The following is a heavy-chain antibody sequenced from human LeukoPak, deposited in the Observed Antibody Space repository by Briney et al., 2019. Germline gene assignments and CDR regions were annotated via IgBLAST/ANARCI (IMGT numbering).Heavy chain of an antibody. CDR1: GFTFSDYY. J-gene: IGHJ6*02. D-gene: IGHD2/OR15-2a*01. CDR2: ISSSGDSL. CDR3: AREVVIVPDYFYYGLDV. Sequence: GGSLRLSCAASGFTFSDYYMTWIRQAPGKGLEWVSFISSSGDSLYYADSVRGRFTISRDNAKNSLYLQMNSLRAEDTAVYYCAREVVIVPDYFYYGLDVWGQGTTVTVSS. V-gene: IGHV3-11*01.